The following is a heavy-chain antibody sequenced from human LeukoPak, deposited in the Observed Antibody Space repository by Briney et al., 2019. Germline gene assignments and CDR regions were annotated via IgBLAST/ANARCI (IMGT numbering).Heavy chain of an antibody. V-gene: IGHV4-4*02. D-gene: IGHD3-9*01. CDR2: VHLNGRT. CDR3: AREYSDILTGYYLFDS. J-gene: IGHJ4*02. Sequence: PSETLSLTCDVSGGSISATNWWTWIRQPPGGGLEWIGEVHLNGRTHYSPSLESRVTMSADMPENHISLQLTSVTAADTAVYYCAREYSDILTGYYLFDSWGQGTLVTVSS. CDR1: GGSISATNW.